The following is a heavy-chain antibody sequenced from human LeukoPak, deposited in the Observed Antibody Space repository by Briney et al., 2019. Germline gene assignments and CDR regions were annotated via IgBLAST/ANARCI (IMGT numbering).Heavy chain of an antibody. CDR2: IYYSGST. CDR1: GGSVSSGSYY. V-gene: IGHV4-61*01. CDR3: ARGWYYYGPGAVYFDY. Sequence: SETLSLTCTVSGGSVSSGSYYWSWIRQPPGKGLEWIGYIYYSGSTNYNPSLKSRVTISVDTSKNQFSLKLSSVTAADTAVYYCARGWYYYGPGAVYFDYWGQGTLVTVFS. J-gene: IGHJ4*02. D-gene: IGHD3-10*01.